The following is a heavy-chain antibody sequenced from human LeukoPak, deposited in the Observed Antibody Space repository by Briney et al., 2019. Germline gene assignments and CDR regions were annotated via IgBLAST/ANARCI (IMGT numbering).Heavy chain of an antibody. CDR3: GTHAGRTGSDD. V-gene: IGHV3-11*01. CDR2: ISGSGNDI. Sequence: GGSLRLSCATSAFILSGHYTSWIRQAPGKGLEWVSYISGSGNDISYADSVKGRFTISRDNDKGSMYLQMNSLRAADTAVYYCGTHAGRTGSDDWGQGTLVTVSS. D-gene: IGHD3/OR15-3a*01. J-gene: IGHJ4*02. CDR1: AFILSGHY.